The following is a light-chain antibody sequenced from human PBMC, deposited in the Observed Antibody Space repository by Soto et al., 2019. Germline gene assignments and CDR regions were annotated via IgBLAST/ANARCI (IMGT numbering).Light chain of an antibody. Sequence: EIVLTQSPGTLSLSPGEGATLSCRASQSVANNYLAWYQQKPGQAPRLLISGASNRATGIPDRFSGSGSGTDFTLTLSRLESEDFAVYYCQHYGSSPPHTFGQGTKLEIK. CDR1: QSVANNY. CDR3: QHYGSSPPHT. J-gene: IGKJ2*01. CDR2: GAS. V-gene: IGKV3-20*01.